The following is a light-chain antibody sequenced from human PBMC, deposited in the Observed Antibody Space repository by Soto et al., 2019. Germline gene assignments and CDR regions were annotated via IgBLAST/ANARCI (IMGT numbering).Light chain of an antibody. Sequence: DIEMTQSPSSVSSSVGDRATITCRASQGLSGWLAWYQQKTGKAPTLLIYATSNLQSGVPSRFSGSGAGTYFPLTINRLQHEDFATYYCHHARSFPITFGQGTRLEIK. J-gene: IGKJ5*01. CDR2: ATS. CDR1: QGLSGW. CDR3: HHARSFPIT. V-gene: IGKV1D-12*01.